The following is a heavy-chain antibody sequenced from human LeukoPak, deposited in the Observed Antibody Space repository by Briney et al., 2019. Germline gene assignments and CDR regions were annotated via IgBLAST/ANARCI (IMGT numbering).Heavy chain of an antibody. V-gene: IGHV4-59*01. CDR3: ARASPDYGDTPPFFDY. D-gene: IGHD4-17*01. CDR1: DGSINSYY. CDR2: IYYNGNT. J-gene: IGHJ4*02. Sequence: SETLPLTCSVSDGSINSYYWNWIRRPPGKGLEWIGYIYYNGNTNYSPSLKSRVTMSVDTSKNLFSLKVSSVTAADTAVYYCARASPDYGDTPPFFDYWGQGTLVTVSS.